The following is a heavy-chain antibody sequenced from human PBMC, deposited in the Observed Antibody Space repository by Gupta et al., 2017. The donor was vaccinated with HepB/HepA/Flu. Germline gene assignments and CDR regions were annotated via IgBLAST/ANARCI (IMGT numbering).Heavy chain of an antibody. CDR1: GFTFSNYW. Sequence: AASGFTFSNYWMSWVRQAPGKGLEWVALKEDGSKTYYVDSVKGRFTISRDNAKNSLYLQMNSLRATDTATYYCVRGHWWSDWCGQGTLVTVSS. CDR2: KEDGSKT. V-gene: IGHV3-7*04. CDR3: VRGHWWSDW. J-gene: IGHJ5*01. D-gene: IGHD1-1*01.